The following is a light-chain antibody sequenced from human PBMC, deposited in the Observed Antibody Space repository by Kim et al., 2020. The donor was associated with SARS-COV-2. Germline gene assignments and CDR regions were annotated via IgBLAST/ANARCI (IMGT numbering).Light chain of an antibody. CDR2: TNN. Sequence: GQRVTISCSGSSSNIGINSVYWYQQLPGTAPKLLIYTNNQRPSGVPDRFSGSKSGTSASLAISGLQSEDEADYSCAAWDDCLNGPVFGGGTKLTVL. V-gene: IGLV1-44*01. J-gene: IGLJ3*02. CDR1: SSNIGINS. CDR3: AAWDDCLNGPV.